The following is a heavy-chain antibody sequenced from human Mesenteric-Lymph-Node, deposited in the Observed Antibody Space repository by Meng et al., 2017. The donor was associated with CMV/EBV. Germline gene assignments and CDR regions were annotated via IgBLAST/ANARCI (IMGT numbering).Heavy chain of an antibody. J-gene: IGHJ6*02. CDR3: AREYSSSWSLIYYYGMDV. Sequence: SETLSLTCTVTGDSISESTNYWAWIRQPPGKGLEWIGYIYYSGSTNYNPSLKSRVTISVDTSKNQFSLKLSSVTAADTAVYYCAREYSSSWSLIYYYGMDVWGQGTTVTVSS. D-gene: IGHD6-13*01. V-gene: IGHV4-61*01. CDR2: IYYSGST. CDR1: GDSISESTNY.